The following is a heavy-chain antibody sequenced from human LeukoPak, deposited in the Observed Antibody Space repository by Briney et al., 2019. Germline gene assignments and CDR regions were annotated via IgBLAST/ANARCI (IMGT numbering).Heavy chain of an antibody. V-gene: IGHV4-34*01. CDR2: INHSGST. CDR1: GGSLSGYY. J-gene: IGHJ4*02. D-gene: IGHD5-24*01. Sequence: PSETLSLTCAVYGGSLSGYYWSWIGQPPGKGLEWIGEINHSGSTNYNPSLKSRVTISVDTSRNQFSLKLSSVTAADTAVYYCARRDGYKSYYFDYWGQGTLVTVSS. CDR3: ARRDGYKSYYFDY.